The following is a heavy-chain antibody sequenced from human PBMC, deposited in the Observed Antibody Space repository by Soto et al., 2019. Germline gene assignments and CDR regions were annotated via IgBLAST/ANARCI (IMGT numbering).Heavy chain of an antibody. CDR1: CGSIRSYY. J-gene: IGHJ2*01. D-gene: IGHD6-19*01. V-gene: IGHV4-59*01. CDR3: ACGWGRSSGVVDWYFDL. CDR2: IYYSGST. Sequence: SETLYLTCTVSCGSIRSYYWSWIRQPPGKGLEWIGYIYYSGSTNYNPSLKSRVTIAVDTSKNQFSRKLSSGTAAATAVYYCACGWGRSSGVVDWYFDLWGRGTLVTFPS.